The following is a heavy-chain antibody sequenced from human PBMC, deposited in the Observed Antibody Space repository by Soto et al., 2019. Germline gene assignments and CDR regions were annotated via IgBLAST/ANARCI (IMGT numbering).Heavy chain of an antibody. CDR3: PRHSPYSSGRNWLDH. Sequence: GESLKISCKGSGYSFTSYWIGWVRQMPGKGLEWMRIIFPGDSDTTYSPSFQGQVTMSADRSIITAYLQWNTLKASATAMYHCPRHSPYSSGRNWLDHRRKGSLVTIAS. CDR2: IFPGDSDT. D-gene: IGHD6-25*01. J-gene: IGHJ5*02. V-gene: IGHV5-51*01. CDR1: GYSFTSYW.